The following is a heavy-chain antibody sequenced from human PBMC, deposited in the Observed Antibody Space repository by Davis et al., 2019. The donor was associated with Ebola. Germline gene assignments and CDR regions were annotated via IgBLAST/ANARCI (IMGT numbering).Heavy chain of an antibody. D-gene: IGHD3/OR15-3a*01. V-gene: IGHV4-59*12. Sequence: SETLPLTCTVSGGSISSYYWSWIRQPPGKGLEWIGYIYYLGSTNYNPSLKSRVTISVDTSKNQFSLELTFVTAADTAVYYCARADLPGPFDYWGHGTLVTVSS. CDR1: GGSISSYY. J-gene: IGHJ4*01. CDR3: ARADLPGPFDY. CDR2: IYYLGST.